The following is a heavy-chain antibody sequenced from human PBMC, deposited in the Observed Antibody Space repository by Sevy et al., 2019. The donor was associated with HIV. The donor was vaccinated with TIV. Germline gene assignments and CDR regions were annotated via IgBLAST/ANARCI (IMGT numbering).Heavy chain of an antibody. Sequence: GGSLRLSCAASGFTFSSYAMHWVRQAPGKGLEWVAVISYDGSNKYYADSVKGRFTISRDNSKNTLCLQMNSLRAEDTAVYYCAGGAGWTFGELLGPMNPWGQGTLVTVSS. CDR2: ISYDGSNK. CDR1: GFTFSSYA. J-gene: IGHJ5*02. CDR3: AGGAGWTFGELLGPMNP. V-gene: IGHV3-30*04. D-gene: IGHD3-10*01.